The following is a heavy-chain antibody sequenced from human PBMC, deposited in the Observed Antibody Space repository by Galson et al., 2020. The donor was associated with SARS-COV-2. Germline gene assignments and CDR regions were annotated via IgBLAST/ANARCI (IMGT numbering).Heavy chain of an antibody. CDR1: GFSLTTSGVG. D-gene: IGHD6-13*01. CDR2: IYWDDDK. Sequence: KMSGPTLVKPTQTLTLTCTFSGFSLTTSGVGVGWIRQPPGKALEWLAVIYWDDDKRYSPSLKSRLTITKDTSKNQVVLTMTKMDPVDTATYYCAHRDITAAGTRGGGMDVWGQGTTVTVSS. J-gene: IGHJ6*02. V-gene: IGHV2-5*02. CDR3: AHRDITAAGTRGGGMDV.